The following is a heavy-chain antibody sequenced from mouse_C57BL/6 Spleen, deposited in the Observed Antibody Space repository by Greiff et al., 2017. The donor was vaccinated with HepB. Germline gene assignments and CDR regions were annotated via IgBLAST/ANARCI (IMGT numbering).Heavy chain of an antibody. CDR3: ARGGSGYPWFAY. V-gene: IGHV1-69*01. CDR1: GYTFTSYW. Sequence: QVQLQQPGAELVMPGASVKLSCKASGYTFTSYWMHWVKQRPGQGLEWIGEIDPSDSYTNYNQKFKGKSTLTVDKSSSTAYMQLSSLTSEDSAVYYCARGGSGYPWFAYWGQGTLVTVSA. J-gene: IGHJ3*01. D-gene: IGHD3-2*02. CDR2: IDPSDSYT.